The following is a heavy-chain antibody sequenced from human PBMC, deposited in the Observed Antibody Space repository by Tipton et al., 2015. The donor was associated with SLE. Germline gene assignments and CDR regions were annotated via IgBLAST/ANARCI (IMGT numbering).Heavy chain of an antibody. V-gene: IGHV3-53*01. CDR2: IYSGGST. Sequence: SLRLSCAASGFTVSSNYMSWVRQAPGKGLEWVSVIYSGGSTYYADSVKGRFTISRDNAKNSLYLQMNSLRADDTAVYYCARRGIAVPGLDYWGQGTLVTVS. CDR1: GFTVSSNY. CDR3: ARRGIAVPGLDY. D-gene: IGHD6-19*01. J-gene: IGHJ4*02.